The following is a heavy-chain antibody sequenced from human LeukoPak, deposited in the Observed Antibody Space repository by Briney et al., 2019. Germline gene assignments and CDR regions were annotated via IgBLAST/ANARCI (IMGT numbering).Heavy chain of an antibody. J-gene: IGHJ5*02. Sequence: SETLSLTCTVSGGSISSYYWRWIRQPPGKGLGWIGYIYYSGSTNYNPSLKSRVTISVDTSKNQFSLKLSSVTAADTAVYYCARYYYGSGSYKSDNCFDPWGQGTLVTVSS. CDR3: ARYYYGSGSYKSDNCFDP. D-gene: IGHD3-10*01. CDR1: GGSISSYY. CDR2: IYYSGST. V-gene: IGHV4-59*01.